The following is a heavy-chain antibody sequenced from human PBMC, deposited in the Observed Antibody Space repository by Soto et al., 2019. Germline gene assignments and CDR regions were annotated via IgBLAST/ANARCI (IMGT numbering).Heavy chain of an antibody. Sequence: SETLSLTCAVYGGSFSGHYWGWIRQSPGKGLEWIGEINHRANTNYNPSLKSRVTLSVDTSKNQFSLHLSSVTAADTAVYYCARVADYWSRGTPVTVSS. CDR3: ARVADY. J-gene: IGHJ4*02. CDR1: GGSFSGHY. CDR2: INHRANT. V-gene: IGHV4-34*01.